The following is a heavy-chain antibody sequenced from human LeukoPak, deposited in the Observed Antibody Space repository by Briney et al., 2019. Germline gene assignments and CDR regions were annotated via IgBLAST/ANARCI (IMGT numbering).Heavy chain of an antibody. V-gene: IGHV3-23*01. D-gene: IGHD3-22*01. Sequence: GGSLRLSCAASGFTFSSYAMSWVRQAPGKGLEWVSAISGSGGSTYYADSVKGRFTISRDNSKNTLYLQMNSLRAEDTAVYYCAKVLLSVVITTSFDYWGQGILVTVSS. CDR1: GFTFSSYA. CDR3: AKVLLSVVITTSFDY. CDR2: ISGSGGST. J-gene: IGHJ4*02.